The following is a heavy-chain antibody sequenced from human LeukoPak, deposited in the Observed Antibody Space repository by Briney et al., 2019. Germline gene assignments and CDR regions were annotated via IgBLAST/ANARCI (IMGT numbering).Heavy chain of an antibody. J-gene: IGHJ4*02. CDR3: ARADCSGGSCFGFRRRTDMDY. D-gene: IGHD2-15*01. CDR2: ISNSSSYI. V-gene: IGHV3-21*01. CDR1: GFTFSSYS. Sequence: GGSLRLSCAASGFTFSSYSMNWVRQAPGKGLEWVSSISNSSSYIYYADSVKGRFTISRDNAKNSLYLQMNSLRAEDTAVYYCARADCSGGSCFGFRRRTDMDYWGQGTLVTVSS.